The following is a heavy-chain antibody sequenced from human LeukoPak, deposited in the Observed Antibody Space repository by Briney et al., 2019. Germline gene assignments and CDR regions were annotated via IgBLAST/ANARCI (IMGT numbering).Heavy chain of an antibody. CDR3: AKYGPQDSGSSHFDY. CDR2: IRDSGSST. Sequence: GGSLRLSCAASGFTFSNYAMSWVRQAPGKGLEWVSAIRDSGSSTHYADSVKGRFTTSRDNSKNTLFLQMNSLRAEDTAIYYCAKYGPQDSGSSHFDYWGQGALVTVSS. D-gene: IGHD1-26*01. CDR1: GFTFSNYA. V-gene: IGHV3-23*01. J-gene: IGHJ4*02.